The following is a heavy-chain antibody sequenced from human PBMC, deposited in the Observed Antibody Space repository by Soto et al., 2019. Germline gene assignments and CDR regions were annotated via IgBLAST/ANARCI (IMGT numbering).Heavy chain of an antibody. D-gene: IGHD3-22*01. J-gene: IGHJ4*02. CDR1: GVSISSSHW. CDR3: ARGDYDNSGYYI. Sequence: SETLSLTCAVSGVSISSSHWCSWVRQPPGKGLEWIGEIYHRGTTNYNPSLKSRVTISVDKSKNQFSLKLSSVTAADTAVYYCARGDYDNSGYYIWGQGTLVTVSS. CDR2: IYHRGTT. V-gene: IGHV4-4*02.